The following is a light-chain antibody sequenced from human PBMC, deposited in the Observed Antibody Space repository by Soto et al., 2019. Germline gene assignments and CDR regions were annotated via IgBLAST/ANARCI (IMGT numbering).Light chain of an antibody. J-gene: IGKJ4*01. V-gene: IGKV1-16*02. Sequence: DIQMTQSPSSLSASVGDRVTITCRASQGISTYLAWYQQKPGEAPKSLIYSASSLQSGVPSKFSGSRSGTDFTLTISSLQPEDFATYYCQQYNDYPLTFGGGTTVEIK. CDR1: QGISTY. CDR2: SAS. CDR3: QQYNDYPLT.